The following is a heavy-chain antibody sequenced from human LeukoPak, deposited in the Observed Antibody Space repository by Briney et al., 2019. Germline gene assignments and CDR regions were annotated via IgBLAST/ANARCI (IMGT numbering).Heavy chain of an antibody. CDR3: AREMMTTVTTAFDP. Sequence: ASVKVSCKASGYTFTGYFMHWVRQAPGQGLEWMGWINPNSGGTNYAQKFQGWVTMTRDTSISTAYMELSRLRSDDTAVYYCAREMMTTVTTAFDPWGQGTLVTVSS. CDR1: GYTFTGYF. J-gene: IGHJ5*02. V-gene: IGHV1-2*04. D-gene: IGHD4-17*01. CDR2: INPNSGGT.